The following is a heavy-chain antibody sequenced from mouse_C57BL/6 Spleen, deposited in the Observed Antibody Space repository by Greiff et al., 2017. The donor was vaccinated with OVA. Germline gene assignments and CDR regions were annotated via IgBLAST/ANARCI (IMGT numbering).Heavy chain of an antibody. CDR2: ISRGSSTI. V-gene: IGHV5-17*01. D-gene: IGHD2-4*01. CDR1: GFTFSDYG. Sequence: EVKLVESGGGLVKPGGSLKLSCAASGFTFSDYGMHWVRQAPEKGLEWVAYISRGSSTIYYADTVKGRFTISRDNAKNTLFLQMTSLRSEDTAMYYCAREYDYVSGAWFAYWGQGTLVTVSA. CDR3: AREYDYVSGAWFAY. J-gene: IGHJ3*01.